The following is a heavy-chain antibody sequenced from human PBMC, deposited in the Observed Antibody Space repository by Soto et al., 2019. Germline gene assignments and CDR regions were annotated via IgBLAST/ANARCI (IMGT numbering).Heavy chain of an antibody. D-gene: IGHD6-25*01. CDR3: ARGQRANWFDP. CDR1: GGSISSGDYY. V-gene: IGHV4-30-4*01. J-gene: IGHJ5*02. Sequence: KTSETLSLTCTVSGGSISSGDYYWSWIRQPPGKGLEWIGYIYYSGSTYYNPSLKSRVTISVDTSKNQFSLKLSSVTAADTAVYYCARGQRANWFDPWGQGTLVTVSS. CDR2: IYYSGST.